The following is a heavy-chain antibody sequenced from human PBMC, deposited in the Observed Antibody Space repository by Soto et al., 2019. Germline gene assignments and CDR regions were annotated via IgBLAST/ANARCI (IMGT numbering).Heavy chain of an antibody. Sequence: VQLQESGGGLAQPGESLRLSCVASGFSFSSYDMTWVRQSPGKGFEWVSTISGSGRITDYADSVKGRFTTSKDTSTNTLFLHMSSLTADDTAVYYCVKERIELWLIDYWGQGTLVTVSS. CDR2: ISGSGRIT. J-gene: IGHJ4*02. D-gene: IGHD2-15*01. V-gene: IGHV3-23*01. CDR1: GFSFSSYD. CDR3: VKERIELWLIDY.